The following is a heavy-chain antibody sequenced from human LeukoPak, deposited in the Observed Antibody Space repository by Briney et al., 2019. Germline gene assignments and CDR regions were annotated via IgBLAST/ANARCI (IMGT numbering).Heavy chain of an antibody. CDR3: ARAETLAAIYFDF. D-gene: IGHD6-25*01. Sequence: SETLSLTCSVSGGPISPYYWSWFRQPPGKGLEWIGYIFHSGITTYNPSLKSRVTISLDSSKNQSFLRLTSVTAADTAMYYCARAETLAAIYFDFWGQGSLVTVSS. J-gene: IGHJ4*02. V-gene: IGHV4-59*01. CDR2: IFHSGIT. CDR1: GGPISPYY.